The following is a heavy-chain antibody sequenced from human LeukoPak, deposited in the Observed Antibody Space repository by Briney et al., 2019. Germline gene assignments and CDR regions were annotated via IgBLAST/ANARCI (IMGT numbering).Heavy chain of an antibody. CDR3: ARNPGDYYYYGMDV. Sequence: RGSLRLSCAASGFTFSSYSMNWVRQAPGKGLEWVSYISSSSSTIYYADSVKGRFTISRDNAKNSLYLQMNSLRDEDTAVYYCARNPGDYYYYGMDVWGQGTTVTVSS. CDR1: GFTFSSYS. CDR2: ISSSSSTI. V-gene: IGHV3-48*02. D-gene: IGHD3-10*01. J-gene: IGHJ6*02.